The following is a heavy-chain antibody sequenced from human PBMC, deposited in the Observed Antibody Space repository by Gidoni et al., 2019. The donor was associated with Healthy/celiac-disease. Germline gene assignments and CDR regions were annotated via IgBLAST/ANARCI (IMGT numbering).Heavy chain of an antibody. Sequence: QVQLVQSGAEVKKPGASVKVSCKASGCTFSSYAISWVRQAPGQGLEWMGGIIPIFGTANYAQKFQGRVTITADESTSTAYMELSGLRSEDTAVYYCARGPRELLYAFDIWGQGTMVTVSS. CDR3: ARGPRELLYAFDI. V-gene: IGHV1-69*01. CDR1: GCTFSSYA. J-gene: IGHJ3*02. D-gene: IGHD1-26*01. CDR2: IIPIFGTA.